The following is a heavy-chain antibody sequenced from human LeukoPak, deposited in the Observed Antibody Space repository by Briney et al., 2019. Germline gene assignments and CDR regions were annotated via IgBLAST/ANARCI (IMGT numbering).Heavy chain of an antibody. CDR1: GFIFSNYN. Sequence: SGGSLRLSCTASGFIFSNYNMNWVRQAPGKGLEWVSFISGSSSKIYYADSVKGRFTISRDNAKNSLFLQMNSLEAEDTAVYYCARGVGATDRRTYWGQGTLVTVSS. CDR3: ARGVGATDRRTY. V-gene: IGHV3-21*01. CDR2: ISGSSSKI. J-gene: IGHJ4*02. D-gene: IGHD1-26*01.